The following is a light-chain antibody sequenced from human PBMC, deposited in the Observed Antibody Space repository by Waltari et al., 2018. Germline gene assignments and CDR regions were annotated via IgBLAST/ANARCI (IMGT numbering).Light chain of an antibody. J-gene: IGLJ3*02. CDR3: YSAADKNLGV. Sequence: SYELTQPSSVSVSPGQTARIPCSGNVLEKKYSRWFQQKPGQAPVLVIHKDSERPSGIPDRFSGSSSGTIVTLTISGAQVEDEADYYCYSAADKNLGVFGGGTRLTVL. V-gene: IGLV3-27*01. CDR1: VLEKKY. CDR2: KDS.